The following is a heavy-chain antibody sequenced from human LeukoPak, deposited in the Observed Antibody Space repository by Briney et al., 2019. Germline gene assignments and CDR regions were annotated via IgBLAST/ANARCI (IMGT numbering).Heavy chain of an antibody. CDR2: INHSGST. V-gene: IGHV4-34*01. CDR3: ARGLGTLRY. J-gene: IGHJ4*02. Sequence: PSETLSLTCAVYGGSFSGYYWSWVRQPPGKGLEWIGEINHSGSTNYNPSLKSRVTISVDTSKIQFSLKLSSVTAADTAVYYCARGLGTLRYWGQGTLVTVSS. CDR1: GGSFSGYY. D-gene: IGHD6-13*01.